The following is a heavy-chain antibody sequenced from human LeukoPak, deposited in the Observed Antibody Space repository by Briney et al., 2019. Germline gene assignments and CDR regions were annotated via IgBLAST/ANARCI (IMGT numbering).Heavy chain of an antibody. V-gene: IGHV4-38-2*01. Sequence: SETLSLTCAVSGYFISNGYYWVWIRQPPGKGLEWIGSLYHSDSTYYNPSLKSRVTMSVDTSKNQFSLKLSFVTAADTAVYYCARQYDSYYYYYYVDVWGKGTTVTVSS. D-gene: IGHD3-3*01. CDR3: ARQYDSYYYYYYVDV. J-gene: IGHJ6*03. CDR2: LYHSDST. CDR1: GYFISNGYY.